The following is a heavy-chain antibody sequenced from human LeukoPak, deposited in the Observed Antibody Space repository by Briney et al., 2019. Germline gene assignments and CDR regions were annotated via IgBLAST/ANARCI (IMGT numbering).Heavy chain of an antibody. V-gene: IGHV4-39*07. CDR1: GGSISSSNYY. D-gene: IGHD3-3*01. Sequence: SETLSLTCTISGGSISSSNYYWGWIRQPPGKGLEWIGSIYYSGSTYYNPSLKSRVTISVDTSKNQFSLKLSSVTAADTAVYYCARVEAPVRFLDRSAFDYWGQGTLVTVSS. CDR3: ARVEAPVRFLDRSAFDY. J-gene: IGHJ4*02. CDR2: IYYSGST.